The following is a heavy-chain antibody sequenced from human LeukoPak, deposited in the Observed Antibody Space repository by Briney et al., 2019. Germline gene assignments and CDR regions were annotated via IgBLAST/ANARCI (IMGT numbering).Heavy chain of an antibody. CDR3: ARAKGPYSSSWYPPYY. Sequence: GRSLRLACAASGFTFTTYAMHSVRQAPGKGLEWVAAISYDGSNKYYADSVKGQFTISRDNSKNTLYLQMNSLRAEDTAVYYCARAKGPYSSSWYPPYYWGQGILVTVSS. D-gene: IGHD6-13*01. V-gene: IGHV3-30-3*01. CDR1: GFTFTTYA. CDR2: ISYDGSNK. J-gene: IGHJ4*02.